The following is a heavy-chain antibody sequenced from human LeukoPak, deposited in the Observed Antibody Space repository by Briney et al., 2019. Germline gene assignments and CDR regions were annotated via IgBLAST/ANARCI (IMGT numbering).Heavy chain of an antibody. J-gene: IGHJ4*02. D-gene: IGHD3-16*01. Sequence: GGSLRLSCTASGFTVSSDYMSWVRQAPGTGLEWVSVVYSGGNTYYADSVKGRFTISRDNSKNTLYLQMNSLRAEDTAVYYCAREPPGGGFDYWGQGTLVTVSS. CDR2: VYSGGNT. CDR1: GFTVSSDY. V-gene: IGHV3-66*01. CDR3: AREPPGGGFDY.